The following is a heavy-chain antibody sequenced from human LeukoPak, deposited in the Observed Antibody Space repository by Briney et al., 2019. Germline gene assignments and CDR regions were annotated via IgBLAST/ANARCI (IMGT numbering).Heavy chain of an antibody. V-gene: IGHV4-34*01. J-gene: IGHJ4*02. D-gene: IGHD3-22*01. Sequence: SETLSLTCAVYGGSFSGYYWSWIRQPPGKGLEWIGEINHSGSTNYNPSLKSRVTISVDTSKNQFSLKLSSVTAADTAVYYCASGTYDSSGYYFDYWGQGTLVTVSS. CDR3: ASGTYDSSGYYFDY. CDR1: GGSFSGYY. CDR2: INHSGST.